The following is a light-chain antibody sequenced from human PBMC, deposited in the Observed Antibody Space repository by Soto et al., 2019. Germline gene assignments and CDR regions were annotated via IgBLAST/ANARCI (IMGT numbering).Light chain of an antibody. CDR2: GAS. V-gene: IGKV3-15*01. J-gene: IGKJ1*01. CDR1: QSVSSN. Sequence: EIVKTQSPATLSESPGERATLSCRASQSVSSNLAWYQQKPGQAPRLLIYGASTRATGIPARFSGSGSGTEFTLPISSLQSEDFAVYFCQQYNIWPQTFGQGTKVDIK. CDR3: QQYNIWPQT.